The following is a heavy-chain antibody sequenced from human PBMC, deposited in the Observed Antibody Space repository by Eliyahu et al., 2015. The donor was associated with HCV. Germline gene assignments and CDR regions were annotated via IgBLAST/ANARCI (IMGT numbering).Heavy chain of an antibody. CDR3: AKDLVALSRYFDL. CDR2: IWYDGSNK. V-gene: IGHV3-30*02. CDR1: GLTFSRYG. D-gene: IGHD5-12*01. J-gene: IGHJ2*01. Sequence: QVQLVEPGGGVVQPGGSLRLSCAASGLTFSRYGMHWVRQAPGKGRGWVAYIWYDGSNKQYADSVKGRFTISRDNSKNTLFLQMSSLRVEDTAVYYCAKDLVALSRYFDLWGRGTLVTVSS.